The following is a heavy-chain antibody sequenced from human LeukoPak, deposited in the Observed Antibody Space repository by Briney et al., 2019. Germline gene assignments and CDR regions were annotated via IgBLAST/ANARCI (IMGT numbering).Heavy chain of an antibody. Sequence: GGSLRLSCAASGFTFSSYAMSWVRQAPGKGLEWVSAISGSGGSTYYADSVKGRFTISRDNSKNTLYLQMNSLRAEDTAVYYCARDLYDSSGPGDAFDIWGQGTMITVSS. D-gene: IGHD3-22*01. CDR1: GFTFSSYA. CDR2: ISGSGGST. CDR3: ARDLYDSSGPGDAFDI. J-gene: IGHJ3*02. V-gene: IGHV3-23*01.